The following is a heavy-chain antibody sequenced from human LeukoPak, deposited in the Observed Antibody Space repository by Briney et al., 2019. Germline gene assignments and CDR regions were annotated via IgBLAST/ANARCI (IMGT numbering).Heavy chain of an antibody. CDR3: AKDGGNYYKNFDY. CDR1: GFTFSSYA. CDR2: ISGSGAST. V-gene: IGHV3-23*01. Sequence: GGSLRLSCAASGFTFSSYAMSWVRQAPGKGLEWVSTISGSGASTYYADSVKGRFTISRDNPLYLQMNNLRAEDTAVYYCAKDGGNYYKNFDYWGQGTLVTVSS. D-gene: IGHD1-26*01. J-gene: IGHJ4*02.